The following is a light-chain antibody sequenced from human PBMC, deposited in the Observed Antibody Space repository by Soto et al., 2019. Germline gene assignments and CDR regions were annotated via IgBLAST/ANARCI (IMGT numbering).Light chain of an antibody. CDR3: SSYAGSNNYV. CDR1: SSDVGAYNY. CDR2: EVS. Sequence: QSALTQPPSASGSPGQSVTISCTGTSSDVGAYNYVSWYQQHPGKAPKLMIYEVSKRPSGVPDRFSGSKSANTASLTVSGLQAEYEADYYCSSYAGSNNYVFGTGTKLTVL. J-gene: IGLJ1*01. V-gene: IGLV2-8*01.